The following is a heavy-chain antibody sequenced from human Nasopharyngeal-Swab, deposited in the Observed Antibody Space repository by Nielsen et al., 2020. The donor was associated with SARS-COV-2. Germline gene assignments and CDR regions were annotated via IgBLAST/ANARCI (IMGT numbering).Heavy chain of an antibody. J-gene: IGHJ6*02. CDR1: TFQISLNY. CDR3: ARPHSSQYSYGLDA. D-gene: IGHD6-13*01. CDR2: IYGGRRT. Sequence: GGSLRLSCVASTFQISLNYVSWVRQAPGKGLEWVSVIYGGRRTWYADSVRGRFTISRDNSNNILCLQMNSLRVEDTAIYFCARPHSSQYSYGLDAWGQGTTVTVSS. V-gene: IGHV3-53*01.